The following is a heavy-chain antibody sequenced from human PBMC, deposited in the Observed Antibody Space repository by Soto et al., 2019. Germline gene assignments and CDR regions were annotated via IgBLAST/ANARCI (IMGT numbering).Heavy chain of an antibody. V-gene: IGHV1-18*04. Sequence: ASVKVSSKTSGYSFTINAITWLRQSPGQGLEWMGWISTYSRDPNYAQKFKGKVTMNTDTSTNTAYMELRNLRSDATAVSYCASVWGSYQANSGGAGLDRWGQGPLVSVSS. CDR3: ASVWGSYQANSGGAGLDR. CDR2: ISTYSRDP. CDR1: GYSFTINA. J-gene: IGHJ5*02. D-gene: IGHD3-16*02.